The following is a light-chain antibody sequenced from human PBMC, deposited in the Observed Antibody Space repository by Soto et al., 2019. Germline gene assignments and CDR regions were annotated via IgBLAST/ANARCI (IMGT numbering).Light chain of an antibody. V-gene: IGKV1-39*01. Sequence: DIQMTQSPSSLSASVGDRVTITCRASQSISSYLNWYQQKPGRAPGLLIFAASSLQSGVPSRFSGSGSGTDFTLTISSLQPEDFATYYCQHSYSTPYTFGQGTKLEIK. CDR1: QSISSY. CDR3: QHSYSTPYT. CDR2: AAS. J-gene: IGKJ2*01.